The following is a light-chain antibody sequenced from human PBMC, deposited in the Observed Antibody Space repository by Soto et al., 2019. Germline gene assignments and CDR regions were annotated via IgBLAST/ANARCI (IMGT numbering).Light chain of an antibody. CDR2: GAS. Sequence: VMTQSPLSLPVTLGQPATLSCRASQSVSSSYLAWYQQKPGQAPRLLIYGASSRATGIPDRFSGSGSGTDFTLTISRLEPEDFAVYYCQQYGSSPPWTFGQGTKVDIK. J-gene: IGKJ1*01. CDR3: QQYGSSPPWT. CDR1: QSVSSSY. V-gene: IGKV3-20*01.